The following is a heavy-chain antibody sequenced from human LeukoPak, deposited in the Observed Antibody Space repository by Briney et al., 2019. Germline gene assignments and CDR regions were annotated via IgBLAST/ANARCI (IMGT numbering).Heavy chain of an antibody. J-gene: IGHJ4*02. Sequence: SETLSLTCTVSGGSISSGGYYWSWIRQPPGKGLEWIGYIYHSGSTYYNPSLKSRVTISVDRSKNQFSLKLSSVTAADTAVYYCARAPYSSYGDYWGQGTLVTVTS. D-gene: IGHD3-22*01. CDR2: IYHSGST. V-gene: IGHV4-30-2*01. CDR3: ARAPYSSYGDY. CDR1: GGSISSGGYY.